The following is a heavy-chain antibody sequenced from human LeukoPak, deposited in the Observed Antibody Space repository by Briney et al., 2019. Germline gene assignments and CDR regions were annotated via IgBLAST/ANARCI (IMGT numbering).Heavy chain of an antibody. CDR3: AKAYYGSGSPLDWFDP. V-gene: IGHV3-33*06. J-gene: IGHJ5*02. CDR1: GFTFSSYG. Sequence: GGSLRLSCAASGFTFSSYGMHWVRQAPGKGLEWVAVIWYDGSNKYYADSVKGRFTISRDNSKNTLYLQMNSLRAEDTAVYYCAKAYYGSGSPLDWFDPWGRGTLVTVSS. CDR2: IWYDGSNK. D-gene: IGHD3-10*01.